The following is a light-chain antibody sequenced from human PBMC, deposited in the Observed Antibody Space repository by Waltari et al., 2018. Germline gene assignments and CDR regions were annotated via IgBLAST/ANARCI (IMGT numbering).Light chain of an antibody. Sequence: EIVLTQSPGTLSLSPGERATLPCRASQSVGKSLAWYQQKPGQAPRLLIYDASSRATGSPDRFSGSGFGTDFSLTISRLEPEDFAVYYCQKYVSLPATFGQGTKVEIK. J-gene: IGKJ1*01. CDR1: QSVGKS. CDR3: QKYVSLPAT. V-gene: IGKV3-20*01. CDR2: DAS.